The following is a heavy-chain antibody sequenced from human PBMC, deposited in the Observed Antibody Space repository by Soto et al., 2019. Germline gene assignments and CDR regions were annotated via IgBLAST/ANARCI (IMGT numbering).Heavy chain of an antibody. CDR3: ARTTGYSSGGGMDV. J-gene: IGHJ6*02. D-gene: IGHD6-19*01. CDR1: GFSLSTSGVG. Sequence: SGPTLVNPTQTLTLTCTFSGFSLSTSGVGVGWIRQPPGKALEWLALIYWNDDKRYSPSLKSRLTITKDTSKNQVVLTMTNMDPVDTATYYCARTTGYSSGGGMDVWGQGTTVTVSS. CDR2: IYWNDDK. V-gene: IGHV2-5*01.